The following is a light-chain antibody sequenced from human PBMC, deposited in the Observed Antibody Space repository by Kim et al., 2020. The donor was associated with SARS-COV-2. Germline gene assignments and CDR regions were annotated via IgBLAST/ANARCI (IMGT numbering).Light chain of an antibody. CDR3: NSRDTSGNRVI. CDR2: HNN. CDR1: SLRRNY. V-gene: IGLV3-19*01. J-gene: IGLJ2*01. Sequence: AWGQTVRITCQGDSLRRNYTSWFHQRPGKAPVLVIYHNNNRPSGVPDRFSGSSSGNTASLTITGTQAEDEADYYCNSRDTSGNRVIFGGGTQLTVL.